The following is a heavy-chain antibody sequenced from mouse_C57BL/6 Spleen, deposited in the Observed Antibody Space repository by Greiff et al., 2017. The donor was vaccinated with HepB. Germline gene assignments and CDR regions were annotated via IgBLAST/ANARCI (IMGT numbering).Heavy chain of an antibody. V-gene: IGHV1-64*01. CDR2: IHPNSGST. CDR3: APYYGSSYSY. D-gene: IGHD1-1*01. J-gene: IGHJ2*01. CDR1: GYTFTSYW. Sequence: VQLKQPGAELVKPGASVKLSCKASGYTFTSYWMHWVKQRPGQGLEWIGMIHPNSGSTNYNEKFKSKATLTVDKSSSTAYMQLSSLTSEDSAVYYCAPYYGSSYSYWGQGTTLTVSS.